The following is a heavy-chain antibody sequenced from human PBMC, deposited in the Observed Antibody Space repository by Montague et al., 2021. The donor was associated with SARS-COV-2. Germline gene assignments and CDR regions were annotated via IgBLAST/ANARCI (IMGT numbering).Heavy chain of an antibody. V-gene: IGHV3-23*01. CDR3: ANRGVRYFDAQGVWYYFDC. D-gene: IGHD3-9*01. Sequence: SLRLSCAASGFTFSSYGMTWVRQAPGKGLEWVSTISDSGGSTYYADSVKGRFTISRDNSKNTLYLQMNSLRAEDTAVYYCANRGVRYFDAQGVWYYFDCWGQGTMVTVSS. CDR1: GFTFSSYG. CDR2: ISDSGGST. J-gene: IGHJ4*02.